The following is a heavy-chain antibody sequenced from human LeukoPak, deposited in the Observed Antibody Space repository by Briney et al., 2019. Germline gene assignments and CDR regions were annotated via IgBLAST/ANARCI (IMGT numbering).Heavy chain of an antibody. CDR2: ISSSTSYI. Sequence: GGSLRLSCAASGFTFSSYAMHWVRQAPGKGLEWVSSISSSTSYIYYADSVKGRFTISRDNAKNSLYLQMNSLRAEDTAVYYCARASGSYYYFDYWGQGTLVTVSS. CDR1: GFTFSSYA. V-gene: IGHV3-21*01. CDR3: ARASGSYYYFDY. D-gene: IGHD3-10*01. J-gene: IGHJ4*02.